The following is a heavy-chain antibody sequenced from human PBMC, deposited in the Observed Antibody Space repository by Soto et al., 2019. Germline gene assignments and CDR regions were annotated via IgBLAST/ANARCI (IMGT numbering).Heavy chain of an antibody. D-gene: IGHD2-2*01. Sequence: PSETLSLTCTVSGGSISSYYWSWIRQPPGKGLEWIGYMYHSGSTYYNPSLKSRVTISIDRSKNQFSLKLSSVTAADTAVHYCARVPDYWGQGILVTVSS. J-gene: IGHJ4*02. V-gene: IGHV4-59*12. CDR2: MYHSGST. CDR3: ARVPDY. CDR1: GGSISSYY.